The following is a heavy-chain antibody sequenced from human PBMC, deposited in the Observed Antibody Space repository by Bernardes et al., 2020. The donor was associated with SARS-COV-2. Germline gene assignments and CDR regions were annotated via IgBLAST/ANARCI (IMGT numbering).Heavy chain of an antibody. D-gene: IGHD6-13*01. Sequence: PETLSLTCTVSGGPIGSHYWSWTRQSPGKGLEWIGNVYFTGNTNHNPSLRSRAIIGIDTSKSQFSLRLNSVTAADAAVYYCARDVFLGSSWDQSYYGMDVWGQGTTVTVSS. CDR3: ARDVFLGSSWDQSYYGMDV. J-gene: IGHJ6*02. CDR1: GGPIGSHY. CDR2: VYFTGNT. V-gene: IGHV4-59*11.